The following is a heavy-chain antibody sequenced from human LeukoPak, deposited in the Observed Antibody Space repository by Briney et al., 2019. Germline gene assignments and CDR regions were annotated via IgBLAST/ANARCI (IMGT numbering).Heavy chain of an antibody. J-gene: IGHJ3*02. Sequence: ASVKVSCKASGYTFTGYYMHWVRQAPGRGLEWMGWINPNSGGTKYAQKFQGRVTMTRDTSISTAYMELSRLRSDDTAVYYCATGVVPAARGAPDAFDIWGQGTMVTVSS. D-gene: IGHD2-2*01. CDR2: INPNSGGT. CDR1: GYTFTGYY. CDR3: ATGVVPAARGAPDAFDI. V-gene: IGHV1-2*02.